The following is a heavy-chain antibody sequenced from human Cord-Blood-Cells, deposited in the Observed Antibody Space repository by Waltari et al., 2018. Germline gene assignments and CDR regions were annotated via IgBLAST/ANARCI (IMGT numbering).Heavy chain of an antibody. V-gene: IGHV1-69*01. J-gene: IGHJ4*02. Sequence: QLKLVQSGAEVKKPWSSVKVSCKAAGGTFTRYAISWVRQAPGQGLEWMGGIIPIFGTANYAQKFQGRVTITADESTSTAYMELSSLRSEDTAVYYCARDLNDSSSGGDYWGQGTLVTVSS. CDR3: ARDLNDSSSGGDY. CDR2: IIPIFGTA. D-gene: IGHD6-6*01. CDR1: GGTFTRYA.